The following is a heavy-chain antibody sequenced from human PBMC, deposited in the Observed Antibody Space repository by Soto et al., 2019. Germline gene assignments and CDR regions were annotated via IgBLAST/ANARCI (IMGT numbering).Heavy chain of an antibody. CDR1: GFTFSSYG. D-gene: IGHD3-10*01. CDR3: ARDKYVAPAGGMDV. V-gene: IGHV3-33*01. J-gene: IGHJ6*02. CDR2: LWYDGSNQ. Sequence: GGSLRLSXAASGFTFSSYGMHWVRQAPGKGLERVAVLWYDGSNQYYADSVKGRFTTSRDNSKNTLYLQMNSLRAEDTAVYYCARDKYVAPAGGMDVWGQGTTVTV.